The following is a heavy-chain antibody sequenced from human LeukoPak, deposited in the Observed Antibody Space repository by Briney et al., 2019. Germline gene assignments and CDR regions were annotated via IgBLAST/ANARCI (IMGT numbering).Heavy chain of an antibody. CDR1: GFTFSSYG. Sequence: PGGPLRLSCAASGFTFSSYGMHWVRQAPGKGLEWVSSISSSSSYIYYADSVKGRFTISRDNARNSLYLKMNSLRAEDTAVYYCAKVASGSYYNWPFDYWGQGTLVTVSS. CDR2: ISSSSSYI. V-gene: IGHV3-21*04. J-gene: IGHJ4*02. CDR3: AKVASGSYYNWPFDY. D-gene: IGHD1-26*01.